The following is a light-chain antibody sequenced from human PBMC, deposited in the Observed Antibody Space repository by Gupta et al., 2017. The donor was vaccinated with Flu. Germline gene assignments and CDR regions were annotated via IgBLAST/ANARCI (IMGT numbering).Light chain of an antibody. CDR2: AAS. Sequence: PSSLSASVGDRVTITCLASQSISSYLNWYQQKPGKAPKLLIYAASSSQSAVPSRFSGSGSGTDFTLTISRPQREDFATYYCQQSYSTPYTFGQGTKLEIK. J-gene: IGKJ2*01. V-gene: IGKV1-39*01. CDR3: QQSYSTPYT. CDR1: QSISSY.